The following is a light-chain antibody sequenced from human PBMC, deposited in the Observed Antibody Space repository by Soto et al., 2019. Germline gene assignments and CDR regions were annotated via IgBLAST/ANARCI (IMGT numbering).Light chain of an antibody. CDR2: NVS. V-gene: IGLV2-14*01. J-gene: IGLJ2*01. Sequence: QSVLTQPASVSGSPGQSITISCTGTSSDVGGYNYVSWYQQNPGKAPKLMIYNVSNRPSGVSNRFSGSKSGNTASLTISGLQAEDEADYYCSSYTSNNTVLFGGGTKLTVL. CDR3: SSYTSNNTVL. CDR1: SSDVGGYNY.